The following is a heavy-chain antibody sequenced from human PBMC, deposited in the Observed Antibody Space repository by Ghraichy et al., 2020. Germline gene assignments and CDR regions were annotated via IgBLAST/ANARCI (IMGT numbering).Heavy chain of an antibody. Sequence: SETLSLTCVMYGGSFSDYYWSWIRQSPRKGLEWIGEISQTEGTKYSPSLKSRVTISIDTPNNEFSLKLTSVTAADTAVYYCVRGLDHSKQAYWGPGTLVPVSS. CDR1: GGSFSDYY. J-gene: IGHJ4*02. D-gene: IGHD4-11*01. CDR3: VRGLDHSKQAY. CDR2: ISQTEGT. V-gene: IGHV4-34*01.